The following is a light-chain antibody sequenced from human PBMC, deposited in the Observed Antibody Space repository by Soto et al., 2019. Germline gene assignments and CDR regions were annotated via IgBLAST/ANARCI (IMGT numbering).Light chain of an antibody. CDR1: SSDVGGYNY. J-gene: IGLJ1*01. Sequence: QSVLTQPRSVSGSPGQSVTISCTGTSSDVGGYNYVSWYQQHPGKAPKLMIYDVSKRPSGVPDRFSGSKSGNTASLTISGLQAEDEADYYCCLYPGTSYVFGPETKVTVL. CDR2: DVS. CDR3: CLYPGTSYV. V-gene: IGLV2-11*01.